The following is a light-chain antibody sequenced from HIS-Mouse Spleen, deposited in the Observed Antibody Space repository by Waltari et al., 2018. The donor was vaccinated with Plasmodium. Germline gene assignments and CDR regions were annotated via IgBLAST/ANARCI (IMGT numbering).Light chain of an antibody. Sequence: EIVLTQSPGTLSLSPGERATLSCRASKSVSSSYLAWYQQKPGQAPRLLIYGASSRATGIPDRFSGSGSGIDFTLTISRLEPEDFAVYYCQQYGSSPYTFGQGTKLEIK. CDR1: KSVSSSY. V-gene: IGKV3-20*01. CDR2: GAS. J-gene: IGKJ2*01. CDR3: QQYGSSPYT.